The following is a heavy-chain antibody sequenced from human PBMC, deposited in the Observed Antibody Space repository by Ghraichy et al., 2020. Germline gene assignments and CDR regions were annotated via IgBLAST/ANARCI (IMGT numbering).Heavy chain of an antibody. CDR1: GGSISSYF. CDR2: IYYNGIT. Sequence: SETLSLTCTLSGGSISSYFWTWIRQPPGKGLEWIGYIYYNGITNYNPSLKSRVTIAVDSSKNQFSLKLSSVTAADTAIYYCARHDSKMFPPILSSYYYGLDVWGRGTTVIVSS. CDR3: ARHDSKMFPPILSSYYYGLDV. J-gene: IGHJ6*02. D-gene: IGHD3-10*02. V-gene: IGHV4-59*08.